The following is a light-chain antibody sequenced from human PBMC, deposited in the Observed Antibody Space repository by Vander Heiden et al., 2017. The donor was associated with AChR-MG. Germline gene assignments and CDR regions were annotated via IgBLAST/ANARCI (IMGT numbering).Light chain of an antibody. CDR3: QSYDNSLSVVV. Sequence: QSVLTQPPSVSGAPAQRVTIPCTGSGFSFGANFDVHWYQQLPGAAPRLLICGNINRPSGVPDRFSASKSGTSASLAITGLQTEDEADYYCQSYDNSLSVVVFGGGTKLTVL. V-gene: IGLV1-40*01. J-gene: IGLJ3*02. CDR1: GFSFGANFD. CDR2: GNI.